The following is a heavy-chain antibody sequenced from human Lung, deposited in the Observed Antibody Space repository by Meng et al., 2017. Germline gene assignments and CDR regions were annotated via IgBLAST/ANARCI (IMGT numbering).Heavy chain of an antibody. CDR3: ARGTRVSCTGVICYPFDF. V-gene: IGHV3-23*01. CDR1: GGPFSNYA. CDR2: TAATDGGT. D-gene: IGHD2-8*02. J-gene: IGHJ4*02. Sequence: EVQQLESGGGVVQPGGARRRAWAAAGGPFSNYAMSWVRQAPEKGLEWVSATAATDGGTYHAASVRGRFTISRDNSKNTLSLQMNSLRADDTAIYYCARGTRVSCTGVICYPFDFWGQGTLVTVSS.